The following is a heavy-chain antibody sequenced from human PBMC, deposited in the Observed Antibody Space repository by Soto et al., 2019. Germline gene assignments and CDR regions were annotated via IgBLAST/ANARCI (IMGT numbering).Heavy chain of an antibody. V-gene: IGHV4-59*01. D-gene: IGHD3-22*01. CDR2: IYYSGST. CDR3: ARDQNLLRPDAFDI. Sequence: SETLSLTCTVSGGSISSYYWSWIRQPPGKGLEWIGYIYYSGSTNYNPSLKSRVTISVDTSKNQFSLKLSSVTAADTAVYYCARDQNLLRPDAFDIWGQGTMVTVSS. J-gene: IGHJ3*02. CDR1: GGSISSYY.